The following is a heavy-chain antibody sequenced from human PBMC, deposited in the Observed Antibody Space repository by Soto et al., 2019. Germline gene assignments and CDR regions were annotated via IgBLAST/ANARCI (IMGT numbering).Heavy chain of an antibody. CDR3: ARDPMATINFDY. D-gene: IGHD5-12*01. V-gene: IGHV1-69*12. J-gene: IGHJ4*02. CDR2: IIPIFGTA. Sequence: QVQLVQSGAEVKKPGSSMKVSCKASGGTFSSYAISWVRQAPGQGLEWMGGIIPIFGTANYAQKFQGRVTIPADESTSTAYRELSSLRSEDTAVDYCARDPMATINFDYWGQGTLVTVSS. CDR1: GGTFSSYA.